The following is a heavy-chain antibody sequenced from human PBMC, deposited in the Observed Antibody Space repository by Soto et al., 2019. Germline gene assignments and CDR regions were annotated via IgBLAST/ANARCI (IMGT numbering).Heavy chain of an antibody. CDR2: MNPNSGNT. D-gene: IGHD3-3*01. CDR3: ARGQRLLEWLSEYSYYVRHL. V-gene: IGHV1-8*01. J-gene: IGHJ6*02. CDR1: GYTFTSYD. Sequence: AAVKVSCKASGYTFTSYDINWVRQATGQGLEWMGWMNPNSGNTGDAQKFQGRVTMTRNISISTANMELSSMRSEDTTVYYCARGQRLLEWLSEYSYYVRHLWRQGTRVTVS.